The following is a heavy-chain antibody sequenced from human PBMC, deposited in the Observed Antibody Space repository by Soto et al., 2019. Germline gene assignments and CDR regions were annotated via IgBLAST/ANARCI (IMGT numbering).Heavy chain of an antibody. D-gene: IGHD3-16*01. V-gene: IGHV3-53*02. CDR1: GFTVSSNS. CDR2: IYADGGT. CDR3: ARDNSILGAHFQD. J-gene: IGHJ1*01. Sequence: EVELVETGGGLIQPGGSLRLSCAVSGFTVSSNSMSWVRQAPGKGLEWVSLIYADGGTYYGDSVKGRFTISRDTSKNTVALQITSLRADDTAVYYCARDNSILGAHFQDWGHGTLVTVSS.